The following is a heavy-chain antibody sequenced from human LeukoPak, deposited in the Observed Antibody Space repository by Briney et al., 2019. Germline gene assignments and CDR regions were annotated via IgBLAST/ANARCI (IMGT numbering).Heavy chain of an antibody. D-gene: IGHD3-3*01. J-gene: IGHJ4*02. CDR2: IYSGGST. CDR3: AKDLSPYYDFWSGYYTGVNLDY. V-gene: IGHV3-53*01. Sequence: PGGSLRLSCAASGFTVSSIYMSWVRQAPGKGLEWVSVIYSGGSTYYADSVKGRFTISRDNSKNTLYLQMNSLRAEDTAVYYCAKDLSPYYDFWSGYYTGVNLDYWGQGTLVTVSS. CDR1: GFTVSSIY.